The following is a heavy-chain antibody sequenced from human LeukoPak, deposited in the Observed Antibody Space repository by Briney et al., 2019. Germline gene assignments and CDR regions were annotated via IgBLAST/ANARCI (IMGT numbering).Heavy chain of an antibody. J-gene: IGHJ4*02. CDR3: AREDQYGDYQYYFDY. Sequence: SETLSLTCTVSGGSISSYYWSWIRQPAGKGLEWIGRIYTSGSTNYNPSLKSRVTISVDTSKNQFSLKLSSVTAADTAMYYCAREDQYGDYQYYFDYWGQGTLVTVSS. CDR2: IYTSGST. D-gene: IGHD4-17*01. V-gene: IGHV4-4*07. CDR1: GGSISSYY.